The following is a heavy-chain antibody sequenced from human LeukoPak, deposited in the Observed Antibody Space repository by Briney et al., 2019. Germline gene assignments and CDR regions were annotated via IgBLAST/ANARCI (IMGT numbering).Heavy chain of an antibody. Sequence: GGSLRLSCAASGFTVSRNYMNWVRQAPGKGLEWVSSISSSSSYIYYADSVKGRFTVSRDNAKNSLFLQMNSLRAEDTAVYYCARVDDNYYYYYMDVWGKGTTVTVSS. V-gene: IGHV3-21*01. J-gene: IGHJ6*03. CDR3: ARVDDNYYYYYMDV. CDR2: ISSSSSYI. CDR1: GFTVSRNY. D-gene: IGHD3-22*01.